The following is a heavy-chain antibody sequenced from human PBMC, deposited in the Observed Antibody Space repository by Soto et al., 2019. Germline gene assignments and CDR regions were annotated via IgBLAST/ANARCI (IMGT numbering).Heavy chain of an antibody. Sequence: LRLSCAASGFTFSSYGMHWVRQAPGKGLEWVAVIWYDGSNKYYADSVKGRFTISRDNSKNTLYLQMNSLRADDTAVYYCARDLKKNYYYYGMDVWGQGTTVTVSS. CDR3: ARDLKKNYYYYGMDV. CDR1: GFTFSSYG. J-gene: IGHJ6*02. CDR2: IWYDGSNK. V-gene: IGHV3-33*01.